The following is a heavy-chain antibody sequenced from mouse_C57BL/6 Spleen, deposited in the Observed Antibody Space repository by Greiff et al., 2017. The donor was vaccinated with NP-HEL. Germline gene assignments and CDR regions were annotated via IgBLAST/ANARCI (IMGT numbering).Heavy chain of an antibody. CDR3: ARSYGSSYGYFDV. J-gene: IGHJ1*03. D-gene: IGHD1-1*01. CDR2: INPSSGYT. V-gene: IGHV1-7*01. Sequence: VQLQQSGAELAKPGASVKLSCKASGYTFTSYWMHWVKQRPGQGLEWIGYINPSSGYTKYNQKFKDKATLTADKSFSTAYMQLSSLTYEDSAVYYCARSYGSSYGYFDVWGTGTTVTVSS. CDR1: GYTFTSYW.